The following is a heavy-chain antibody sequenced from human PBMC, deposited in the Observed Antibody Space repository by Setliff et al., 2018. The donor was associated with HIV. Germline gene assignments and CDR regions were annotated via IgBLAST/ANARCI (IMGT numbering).Heavy chain of an antibody. CDR3: ARLTTVGKLEREPDYYYYYGMDV. CDR2: ISAYNGNT. CDR1: GYTFTSYG. D-gene: IGHD1-1*01. J-gene: IGHJ6*02. Sequence: RASVKVSCKASGYTFTSYGISWVRQAPGQGLEWMGWISAYNGNTNYAQKLQGRVTMTTDTSTSTAYMELRSLRSDDTAVYYCARLTTVGKLEREPDYYYYYGMDVWGQGTTVTVSS. V-gene: IGHV1-18*01.